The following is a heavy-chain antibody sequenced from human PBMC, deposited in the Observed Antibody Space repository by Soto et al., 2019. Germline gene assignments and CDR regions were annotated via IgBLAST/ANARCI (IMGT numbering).Heavy chain of an antibody. J-gene: IGHJ4*02. CDR3: AGWGGHDYNY. Sequence: EVPLVQSGGRLVQPGGSLRLSCVGSGFTFTDFYMNWVRQAPGKGLEWVANIRPDGTETNYVESVRGRFTTSRDNAKNSLFLQMNSLIADDTALSYCAGWGGHDYNYWGQGILVTVSS. D-gene: IGHD4-4*01. CDR1: GFTFTDFY. V-gene: IGHV3-7*03. CDR2: IRPDGTET.